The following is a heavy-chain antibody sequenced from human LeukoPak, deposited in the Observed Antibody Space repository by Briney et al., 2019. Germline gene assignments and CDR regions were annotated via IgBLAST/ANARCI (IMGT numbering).Heavy chain of an antibody. CDR1: GYTFTGYY. D-gene: IGHD2-2*01. J-gene: IGHJ6*03. Sequence: GASVKVSCTASGYTFTGYYMHWARQARGPGLEWMGWINPNSGGTNYAQKFQGRVTMTRDTSISTAYMELSRLRSDDTAVYYCARSPPVVPAAMGYYYMDVWGKGTTVTVSS. CDR2: INPNSGGT. V-gene: IGHV1-2*02. CDR3: ARSPPVVPAAMGYYYMDV.